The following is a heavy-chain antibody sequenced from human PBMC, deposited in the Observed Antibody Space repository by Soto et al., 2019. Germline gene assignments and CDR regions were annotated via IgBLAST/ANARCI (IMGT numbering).Heavy chain of an antibody. Sequence: EVQLVEYGGGLVKPGGSLILSCADSGFNFSSYWLNWGRQALGKGLVWVSRINSDGCSTRYSDSVKGRFTITRDNAKNTLYLQMNSLIAADTAVYYCAIGMWMPKDVWGQGTTVTVSS. CDR3: AIGMWMPKDV. CDR2: INSDGCST. V-gene: IGHV3-74*01. CDR1: GFNFSSYW. J-gene: IGHJ6*02. D-gene: IGHD5-12*01.